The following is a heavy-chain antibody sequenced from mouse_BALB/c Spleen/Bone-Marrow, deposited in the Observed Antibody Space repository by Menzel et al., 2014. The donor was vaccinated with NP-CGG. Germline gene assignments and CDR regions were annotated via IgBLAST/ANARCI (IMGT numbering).Heavy chain of an antibody. CDR3: AREDNYAFAY. J-gene: IGHJ3*01. CDR1: GCSITSDYA. Sequence: VQLQQSGPGLVKPSQSLSLTCTVTGCSITSDYAWNWIRQFPGDKLEWMGYINYSGFTTYNPSLKSRISIIRDTSKNQFFLQVNSVTTEDTATYYCAREDNYAFAYWGQGTLVTVSA. CDR2: INYSGFT. D-gene: IGHD1-3*01. V-gene: IGHV3-2*02.